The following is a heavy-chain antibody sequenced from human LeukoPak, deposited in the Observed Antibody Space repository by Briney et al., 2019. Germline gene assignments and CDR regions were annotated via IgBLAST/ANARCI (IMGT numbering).Heavy chain of an antibody. CDR3: AREATTEHFDY. V-gene: IGHV4-31*03. Sequence: SETLSLTCTVSGGSISSGGYYWSWIRQHPGKGLEWIGYIYYSGSTYYNPSLKSRVTISVDTSKNQFSLKLSSVTAADTAVYYCAREATTEHFDYWGQGTLVTVSS. D-gene: IGHD1-1*01. CDR2: IYYSGST. CDR1: GGSISSGGYY. J-gene: IGHJ4*02.